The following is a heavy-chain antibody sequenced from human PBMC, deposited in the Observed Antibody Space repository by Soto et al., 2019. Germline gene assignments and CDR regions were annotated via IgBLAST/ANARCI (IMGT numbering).Heavy chain of an antibody. CDR1: GFTFSSYA. CDR2: ISGSGGST. J-gene: IGHJ4*02. D-gene: IGHD3-22*01. CDR3: AKTQDYYDSSGYYPHFDY. Sequence: GGSLRLSCAASGFTFSSYAMSWVRQAPGKGLEWVSAISGSGGSTYYADSVKGRFTISRDNSKNTLYLQMNSLRAEDTAVYYCAKTQDYYDSSGYYPHFDYWGQGTLVTVSS. V-gene: IGHV3-23*01.